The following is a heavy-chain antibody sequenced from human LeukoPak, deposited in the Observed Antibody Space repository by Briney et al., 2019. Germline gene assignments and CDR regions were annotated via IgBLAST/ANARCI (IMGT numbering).Heavy chain of an antibody. D-gene: IGHD2-15*01. CDR2: INPNSGGT. J-gene: IGHJ3*02. CDR3: AREGGGPGYCSGGSCSDAFDI. CDR1: GYTFTGYY. V-gene: IGHV1-2*02. Sequence: ASVKVSCKASGYTFTGYYMHWVRQAPGQGLEWMGWINPNSGGTNYAQKFQGRVTMTRDTSISTAYMELSRLRSDDTDVYYCAREGGGPGYCSGGSCSDAFDIWGQGTMVTVSS.